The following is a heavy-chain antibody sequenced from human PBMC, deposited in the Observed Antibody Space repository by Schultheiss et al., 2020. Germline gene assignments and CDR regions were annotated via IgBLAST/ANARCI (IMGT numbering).Heavy chain of an antibody. Sequence: SQTLSLTCAISGDSVSGNSAAWNWIRQSPSRGLEWLGRTYYRSKWYNDYAVSVKSRITINPDTSKNQFSLQLNSVTPEDTAVYYCARDLPLHLGYYCGMDVWGGGTTVTVSS. CDR1: GDSVSGNSAA. V-gene: IGHV6-1*01. CDR2: TYYRSKWYN. CDR3: ARDLPLHLGYYCGMDV. J-gene: IGHJ6*04.